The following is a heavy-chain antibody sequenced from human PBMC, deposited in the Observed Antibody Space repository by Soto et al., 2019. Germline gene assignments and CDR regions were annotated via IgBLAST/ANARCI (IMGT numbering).Heavy chain of an antibody. J-gene: IGHJ5*02. CDR1: GFTFSSYG. CDR2: IWYDGSNK. Sequence: QVQLVESGGGVVQPGRSLRLSCAASGFTFSSYGMHWVRQAPGKGLEWVAVIWYDGSNKYYADSVKGRFTISRDNSKNTLYLQMNSLRAEDTAVYYCAGESGSVYSEENWFDPWGPGTLVTDSS. V-gene: IGHV3-33*01. CDR3: AGESGSVYSEENWFDP. D-gene: IGHD2-8*01.